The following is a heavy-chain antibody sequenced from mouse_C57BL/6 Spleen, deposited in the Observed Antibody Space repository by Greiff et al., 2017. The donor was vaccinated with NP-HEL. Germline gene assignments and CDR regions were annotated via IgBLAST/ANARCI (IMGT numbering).Heavy chain of an antibody. Sequence: EVQLQQSGPELVKPGASVKISCKASGYSFTGYYMNWVKQSPEKSLEWIGEINPSTGGTTYNQKFKAKATLTVDKSSSTAYMQLKSLTSEDSAVYYCARGDGFGYFDVWGTGTTVTVSS. CDR1: GYSFTGYY. V-gene: IGHV1-42*01. J-gene: IGHJ1*03. CDR2: INPSTGGT. CDR3: ARGDGFGYFDV. D-gene: IGHD2-3*01.